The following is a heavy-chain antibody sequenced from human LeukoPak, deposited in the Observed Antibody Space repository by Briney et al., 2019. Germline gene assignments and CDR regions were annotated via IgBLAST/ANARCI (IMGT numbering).Heavy chain of an antibody. CDR1: GGSVSSGDYY. CDR2: IYYSGST. CDR3: ARVVVVAATGIRFDP. D-gene: IGHD2-15*01. V-gene: IGHV4-30-4*08. J-gene: IGHJ5*02. Sequence: SQTLSLTCTVSGGSVSSGDYYWSWIRQPPGKGLEWIGYIYYSGSTYYNPSLKSRVTISVDTSKNQFSLKLSSVTAADTAVYYCARVVVVAATGIRFDPWGQGTLVTVSS.